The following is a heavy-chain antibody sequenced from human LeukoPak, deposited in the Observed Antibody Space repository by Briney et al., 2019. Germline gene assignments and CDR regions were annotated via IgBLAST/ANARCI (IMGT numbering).Heavy chain of an antibody. V-gene: IGHV1-18*01. D-gene: IGHD2-15*01. CDR1: GYTFTSYG. CDR2: ISAYNGNT. Sequence: ASVKVSCKASGYTFTSYGISWVRQAPGQGLEWMGWISAYNGNTNYAQKLQGRVTITADKSTSTAYMELSSLRSEDTAVYYCARARGCSGGSCYPRYYYYMDVWGKGTTVTVSS. J-gene: IGHJ6*03. CDR3: ARARGCSGGSCYPRYYYYMDV.